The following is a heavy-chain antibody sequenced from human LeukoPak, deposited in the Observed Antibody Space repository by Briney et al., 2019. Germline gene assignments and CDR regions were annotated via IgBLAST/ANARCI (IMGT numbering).Heavy chain of an antibody. CDR2: ISAYNGNT. J-gene: IGHJ4*02. Sequence: SVKVSCKASGYTFTSYGISWVRQAPGQGLEWMGWISAYNGNTKYAQKLQDRVTMTTDTSTTTAYMEVRSLTSDDTAVYYCARGSAMAQKQLVRHFDSWGQGTLVSVSS. CDR3: ARGSAMAQKQLVRHFDS. V-gene: IGHV1-18*01. CDR1: GYTFTSYG. D-gene: IGHD6-6*01.